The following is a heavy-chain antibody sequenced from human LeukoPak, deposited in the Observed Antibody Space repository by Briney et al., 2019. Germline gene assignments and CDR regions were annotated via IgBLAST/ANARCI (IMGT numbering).Heavy chain of an antibody. V-gene: IGHV1-69*05. CDR3: ARGPCPYSSGCYFDL. CDR2: IIPIFGTA. D-gene: IGHD6-19*01. CDR1: GGTFSSYA. J-gene: IGHJ2*01. Sequence: GSSVKASCKAPGGTFSSYAISWVRQAPGQGLEWMGGIIPIFGTANYAQKFQGRVTITTDESTSTAYMELSSLRSEDTAVYYCARGPCPYSSGCYFDLWGRGTLVTVSS.